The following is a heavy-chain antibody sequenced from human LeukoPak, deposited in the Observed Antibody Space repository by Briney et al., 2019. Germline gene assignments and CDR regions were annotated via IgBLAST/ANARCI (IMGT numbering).Heavy chain of an antibody. V-gene: IGHV4-39*07. CDR1: GGFISSSSYY. CDR2: IYYSGST. Sequence: SETLSLTCTVSGGFISSSSYYWGWIRQPPGKGLEWIGSIYYSGSTYYNPSLKSRVTISVDTSKNQFSLKLSSVTAADTAVYYCATGDHYYYYGMDVWGQGTTVTVSS. J-gene: IGHJ6*02. CDR3: ATGDHYYYYGMDV. D-gene: IGHD1-14*01.